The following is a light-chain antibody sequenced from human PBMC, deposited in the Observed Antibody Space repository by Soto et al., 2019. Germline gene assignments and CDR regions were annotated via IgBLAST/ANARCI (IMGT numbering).Light chain of an antibody. CDR2: GAS. Sequence: EIVFTQSPGTLSLSPGERATLSCRAIQSVSNNYLAWYQQKPGQAPRLLIYGASNRATGIPDRFSGSGSGTEFTLTISSLQSEDFAVYYCQQYNDWPPITFGQGTRLEIK. V-gene: IGKV3D-15*01. J-gene: IGKJ5*01. CDR3: QQYNDWPPIT. CDR1: QSVSNN.